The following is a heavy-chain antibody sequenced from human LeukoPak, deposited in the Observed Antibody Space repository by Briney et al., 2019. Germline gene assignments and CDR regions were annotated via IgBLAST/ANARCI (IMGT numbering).Heavy chain of an antibody. J-gene: IGHJ4*02. CDR3: ARGRPHGNDY. V-gene: IGHV3-11*04. Sequence: GGSLRLSCVVSGFTFSDFHMSWLRQAPGKGLEWISYITNSGSDIEYADSVKGRFSISRDNAKNTLYLQMNSLRVEDTAVYYCARGRPHGNDYWGQGTLVTVSS. D-gene: IGHD4-23*01. CDR2: ITNSGSDI. CDR1: GFTFSDFH.